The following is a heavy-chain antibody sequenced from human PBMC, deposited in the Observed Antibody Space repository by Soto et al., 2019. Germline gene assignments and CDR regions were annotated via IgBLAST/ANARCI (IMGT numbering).Heavy chain of an antibody. J-gene: IGHJ6*02. CDR1: GGTFSSYA. CDR3: ARDWLGAIIADRPFYYYGMDV. CDR2: IIPIFGTA. Sequence: QVQLVQSGAEVKKPGSSVKVSCKASGGTFSSYAISWVRQAPGQGLEWMGGIIPIFGTANYPQKFQGSVTIAADKSTSTAYRELSSMRSEDKAVYSCARDWLGAIIADRPFYYYGMDVWGQGTTVTVS. V-gene: IGHV1-69*06. D-gene: IGHD6-6*01.